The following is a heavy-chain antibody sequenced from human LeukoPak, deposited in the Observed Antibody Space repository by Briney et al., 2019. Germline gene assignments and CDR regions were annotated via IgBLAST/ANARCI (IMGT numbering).Heavy chain of an antibody. J-gene: IGHJ6*03. CDR1: EFTFSSYW. CDR2: INSDESST. CDR3: ARAKNYYDISGRSYYYYMDV. D-gene: IGHD3-22*01. V-gene: IGHV3-74*01. Sequence: PGGSLRLSCAASEFTFSSYWMHWVRQAPGKGLVWVSRINSDESSTTYADSVKGRFTISRDSAKNTLYLQMHSLRAEDTAVYYCARAKNYYDISGRSYYYYMDVWGKGTTVTVSS.